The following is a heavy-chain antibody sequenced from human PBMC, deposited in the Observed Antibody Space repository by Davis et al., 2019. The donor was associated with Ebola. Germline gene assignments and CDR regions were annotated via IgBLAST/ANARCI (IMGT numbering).Heavy chain of an antibody. J-gene: IGHJ6*04. V-gene: IGHV6-1*01. Sequence: PSETLSLTCAISGDSVSGNSGAWNWIRQSPSRGLEWLGRTYYTSKWYNDYAESVRSRITVNADTSKNQFSLHLSSVTPEDTAVYYCARGWLRSGLDVWGKGAAVTVSS. CDR3: ARGWLRSGLDV. CDR1: GDSVSGNSGA. CDR2: TYYTSKWYN. D-gene: IGHD5-12*01.